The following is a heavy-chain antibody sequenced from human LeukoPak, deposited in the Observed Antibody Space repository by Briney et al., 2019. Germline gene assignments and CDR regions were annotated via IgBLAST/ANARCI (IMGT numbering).Heavy chain of an antibody. J-gene: IGHJ5*02. D-gene: IGHD3-10*01. CDR3: AKSVVRGVIWGFDP. CDR1: GFTFSSYA. Sequence: PGGSLRLSCAASGFTFSSYAMSWVRQAPGKGLEWVSAISGSGGSTYYADSVKGRFTISRDNSKNTLYLRMNSLRAEDTAVYYCAKSVVRGVIWGFDPWGQGTLVTVSS. V-gene: IGHV3-23*01. CDR2: ISGSGGST.